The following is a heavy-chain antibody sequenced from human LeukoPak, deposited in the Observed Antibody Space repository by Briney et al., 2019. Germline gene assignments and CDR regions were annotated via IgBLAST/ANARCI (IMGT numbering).Heavy chain of an antibody. CDR3: ARAGGCSSTSCYTWFGYYYYYMDV. V-gene: IGHV3-7*01. CDR2: IKQDGSEK. J-gene: IGHJ6*03. CDR1: GFTFSSYW. D-gene: IGHD2-2*02. Sequence: GGSLRLSCAASGFTFSSYWMSWVRQAPGKGREWVANIKQDGSEKYYVDSVKGRFTISRDNAKNSLYLQMNSLRAEDTAVYYCARAGGCSSTSCYTWFGYYYYYMDVWGKGTTVTVSS.